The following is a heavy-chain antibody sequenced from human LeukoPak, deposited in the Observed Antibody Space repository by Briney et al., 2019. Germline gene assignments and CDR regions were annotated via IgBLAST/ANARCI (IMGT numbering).Heavy chain of an antibody. CDR2: IYYSGST. CDR1: GGSISSHY. J-gene: IGHJ5*02. Sequence: SETLSLTCTVSGGSISSHYWSWIRQPPGKGLGWIGYIYYSGSTNYNPSLKSRVTISVDTSKNQFSLKLSSVTAADTAVYYCARGGTAPNWFDPWGQGTLVTVSS. CDR3: ARGGTAPNWFDP. V-gene: IGHV4-59*11. D-gene: IGHD1-1*01.